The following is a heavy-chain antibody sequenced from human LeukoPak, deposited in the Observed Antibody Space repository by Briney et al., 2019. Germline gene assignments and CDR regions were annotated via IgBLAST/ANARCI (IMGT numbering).Heavy chain of an antibody. CDR1: GYTFTGYY. J-gene: IGHJ3*02. D-gene: IGHD3-22*01. Sequence: GASVKVSCKASGYTFTGYYMHWVRQAPGQGLEWMGWINPNSGGTNYAQKFQGRVTMTRDTSISTAYMELSRLRSDDTAVYYCASVPLYDSSGYYYHNAFDIWGQGTMVTVSS. V-gene: IGHV1-2*02. CDR2: INPNSGGT. CDR3: ASVPLYDSSGYYYHNAFDI.